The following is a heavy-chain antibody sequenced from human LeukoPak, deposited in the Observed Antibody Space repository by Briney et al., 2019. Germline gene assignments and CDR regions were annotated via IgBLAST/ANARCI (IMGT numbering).Heavy chain of an antibody. J-gene: IGHJ3*02. CDR1: GGSISSYN. D-gene: IGHD3-3*01. Sequence: SETVSLTCTVSGGSISSYNWSWIRQPAGKGLEWIGRIYTSGSTNYNPSLKSRVTMSVDTSKNQFSLKLSSVTAADTAVYYCARADDFNLDAFDIWGQGTMVTVSS. CDR2: IYTSGST. V-gene: IGHV4-4*07. CDR3: ARADDFNLDAFDI.